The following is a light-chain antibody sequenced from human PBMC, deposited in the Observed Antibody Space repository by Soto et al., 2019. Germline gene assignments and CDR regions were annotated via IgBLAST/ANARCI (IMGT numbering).Light chain of an antibody. V-gene: IGLV2-14*01. Sequence: QSALTQPASVSGSPGQSITISCTGTSSDVGGYNYVSWYQHHPGKAPNLMIYEVFNRPSGVSHRFSGSKSGNTASLTISGRQAEDEGDDYCTSYASTTPHVVFGGGTKLTVL. J-gene: IGLJ2*01. CDR2: EVF. CDR3: TSYASTTPHVV. CDR1: SSDVGGYNY.